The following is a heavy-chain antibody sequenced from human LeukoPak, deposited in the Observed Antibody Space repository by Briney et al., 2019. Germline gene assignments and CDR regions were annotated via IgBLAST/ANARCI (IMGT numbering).Heavy chain of an antibody. V-gene: IGHV3-23*01. CDR2: ISGSGGSI. CDR1: GFTFTNYA. CDR3: AKTPLAVAPGDNFDC. Sequence: GGSLRLSCAASGFTFTNYAMSWVRQAPGKGLEWVSGISGSGGSIYYADSVKGRFTISRDNSKNTLYLQMNSLRAEDTAVYYCAKTPLAVAPGDNFDCWGQGTLVTVSS. D-gene: IGHD6-19*01. J-gene: IGHJ4*02.